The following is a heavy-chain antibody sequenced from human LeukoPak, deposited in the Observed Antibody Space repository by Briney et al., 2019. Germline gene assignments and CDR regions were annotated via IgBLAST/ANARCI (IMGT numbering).Heavy chain of an antibody. CDR3: ARVSGYDWESFYDY. J-gene: IGHJ4*02. CDR1: GGSISSYY. Sequence: SETLSLTWTVSGGSISSYYWSWIRQPAGKGLEWIGYIYYSGSTNYNPSLKSRVTISVDTSKNQFSLKLSSVTAADTAMYYYARVSGYDWESFYDYWGQGSLVTVSS. V-gene: IGHV4-59*01. D-gene: IGHD5-12*01. CDR2: IYYSGST.